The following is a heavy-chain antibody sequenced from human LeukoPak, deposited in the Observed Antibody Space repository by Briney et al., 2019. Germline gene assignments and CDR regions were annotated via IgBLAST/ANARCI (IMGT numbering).Heavy chain of an antibody. Sequence: GASVKVSCKASEYTFTGYYMHWVRQAPGQGLEWMGWINPNSGGTNYAQKFQGRVTMTRDTSISTAYMELSRLRSDDTAVYYCARAQNCGGDCYLPYYYYYYMDVWGKGTTVTVSS. V-gene: IGHV1-2*02. CDR1: EYTFTGYY. CDR2: INPNSGGT. J-gene: IGHJ6*03. D-gene: IGHD2-21*01. CDR3: ARAQNCGGDCYLPYYYYYYMDV.